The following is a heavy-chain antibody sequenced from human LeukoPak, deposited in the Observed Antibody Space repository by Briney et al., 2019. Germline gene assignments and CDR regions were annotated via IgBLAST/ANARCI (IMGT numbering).Heavy chain of an antibody. V-gene: IGHV4-38-2*02. CDR2: INHSGST. J-gene: IGHJ5*02. Sequence: PSETLSLTCSVSGYSISSGFYWGWIRQPPGKGLEWIGEINHSGSTNYNPSLKSRVTISVDTSKNQFSLKLSSVTAADTAVYYCARRYSSGWYHGPRAYVNWFDPWGQGTLVTVSS. D-gene: IGHD6-19*01. CDR3: ARRYSSGWYHGPRAYVNWFDP. CDR1: GYSISSGFY.